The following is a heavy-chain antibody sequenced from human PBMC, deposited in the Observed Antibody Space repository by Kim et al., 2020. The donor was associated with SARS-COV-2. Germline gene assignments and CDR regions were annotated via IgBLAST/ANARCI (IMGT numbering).Heavy chain of an antibody. Sequence: SETLSLTCTVSGGSISSYYWSWIRQPPGKGLEWIGYIYYSGSTNYNPSLKSRVTMSVDTSKNQFSLKLSSVTAADTAVYYCARHLHRYCRSTSCYASPYNWFDPWGQGTLVTVSS. V-gene: IGHV4-59*08. CDR1: GGSISSYY. J-gene: IGHJ5*02. CDR3: ARHLHRYCRSTSCYASPYNWFDP. CDR2: IYYSGST. D-gene: IGHD2-2*01.